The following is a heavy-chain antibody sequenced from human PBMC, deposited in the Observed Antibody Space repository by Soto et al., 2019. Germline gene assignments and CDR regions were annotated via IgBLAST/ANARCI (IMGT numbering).Heavy chain of an antibody. D-gene: IGHD6-13*01. J-gene: IGHJ4*02. CDR1: GGSISSSSW. V-gene: IGHV4-4*02. CDR3: ASDSRAAPSNRRYYFDY. Sequence: ASETLSLTCAVSGGSISSSSWWSWVRQPPGKGLEWIGEIYHTGNTNYNPSLEGRVTISVDKSKNQFSLNLNSVTAADTAVYYCASDSRAAPSNRRYYFDYFCQGPLVTVFS. CDR2: IYHTGNT.